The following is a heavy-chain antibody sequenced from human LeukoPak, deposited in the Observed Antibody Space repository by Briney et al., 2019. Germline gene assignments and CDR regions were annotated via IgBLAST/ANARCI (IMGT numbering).Heavy chain of an antibody. CDR2: ISRSGNTI. D-gene: IGHD5-18*01. CDR3: AREVAAMVMYYGMDV. Sequence: GGSLRLSCAASGLTFSSYEINWVRQAPGKGLEWVSYISRSGNTIFYADSVKGRFTISRDNAKNSLYLQMNSLRAEDTAVYYCAREVAAMVMYYGMDVWGKGTTVTVSS. J-gene: IGHJ6*04. CDR1: GLTFSSYE. V-gene: IGHV3-48*03.